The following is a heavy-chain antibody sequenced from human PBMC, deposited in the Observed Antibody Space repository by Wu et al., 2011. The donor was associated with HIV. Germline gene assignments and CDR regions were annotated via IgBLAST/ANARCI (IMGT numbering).Heavy chain of an antibody. J-gene: IGHJ3*02. V-gene: IGHV1-69*01. CDR2: IIPIFGTA. D-gene: IGHD1-26*01. CDR3: ARAPRGSYAFDI. Sequence: QVQLVQSGAEVKKPGSSVKVSCKASGGTFSSYAISWVRQAPGQGLEWMGGIIPIFGTANYAQKLQGRVTITTDESTSTAYMELSRLRSDDTAVYYCARAPRGSYAFDIWGQGTMVTVSS. CDR1: GGTFSSYA.